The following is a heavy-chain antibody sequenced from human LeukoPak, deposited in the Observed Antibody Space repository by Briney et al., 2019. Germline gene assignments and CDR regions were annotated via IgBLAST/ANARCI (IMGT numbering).Heavy chain of an antibody. CDR1: GGSISSGGYY. V-gene: IGHV4-31*03. CDR3: ARKVRAAGAFDY. D-gene: IGHD6-19*01. Sequence: SETLSLTCTVSGGSISSGGYYWSWIRQHPGKGLEWIGYIYYSGSTYYNPSLKSRVTISVDTSKNQFSLKLSSVTAADTAVYYCARKVRAAGAFDYWGQGTQVTVSS. J-gene: IGHJ4*02. CDR2: IYYSGST.